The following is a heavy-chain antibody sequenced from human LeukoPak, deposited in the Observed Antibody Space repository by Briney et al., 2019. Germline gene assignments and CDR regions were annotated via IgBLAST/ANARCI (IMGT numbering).Heavy chain of an antibody. D-gene: IGHD3-10*01. J-gene: IGHJ6*02. V-gene: IGHV4-59*08. CDR1: GGSISSYY. Sequence: SETLSLTCTVSGGSISSYYWSWIRQPPGKGLEWIGYIYYSGSTNYIPSLKSRVTISVDTSKNQFSLKLISVTAADTAVYYCARRSSYYYGMDVWGQGTTVTVSS. CDR2: IYYSGST. CDR3: ARRSSYYYGMDV.